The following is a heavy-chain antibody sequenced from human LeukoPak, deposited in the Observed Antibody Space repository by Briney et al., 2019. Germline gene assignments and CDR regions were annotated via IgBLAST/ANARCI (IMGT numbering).Heavy chain of an antibody. CDR2: INTNTGNP. D-gene: IGHD6-19*01. Sequence: ASVKVSCKASGNTLIGYVLNWVRQAPGQGLEWMGWINTNTGNPTYAQGFTGRFVFSLDTSVSTAYLQISSLKAEDTAVYYCARGSSGWYDSSFDYWGQGTLVTVSS. J-gene: IGHJ4*02. V-gene: IGHV7-4-1*02. CDR1: GNTLIGYV. CDR3: ARGSSGWYDSSFDY.